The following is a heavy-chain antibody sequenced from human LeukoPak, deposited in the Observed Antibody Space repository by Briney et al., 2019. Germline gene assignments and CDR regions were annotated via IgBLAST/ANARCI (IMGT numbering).Heavy chain of an antibody. Sequence: SETLSLTYTVSGGSVSSGDYYWSWIRQPPGKGLEWIGYIYYSGSTYYNPSLKSRVTISVDTSKNQFSLKLSSVTAADTAVYYCARESSIYGSGTDAFDIWGQGTMVTVSS. D-gene: IGHD3-10*01. CDR2: IYYSGST. V-gene: IGHV4-30-4*01. CDR3: ARESSIYGSGTDAFDI. J-gene: IGHJ3*02. CDR1: GGSVSSGDYY.